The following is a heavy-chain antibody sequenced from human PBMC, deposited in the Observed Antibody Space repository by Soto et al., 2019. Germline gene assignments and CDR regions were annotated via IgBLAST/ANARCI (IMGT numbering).Heavy chain of an antibody. V-gene: IGHV4-59*08. D-gene: IGHD2-15*01. J-gene: IGHJ5*02. CDR1: CGAISDYH. Sequence: SETLSLTCTVSCGAISDYHWGWIRQPPGKGLECIGYIYYTGSTNYNPSLKSRVTISLDTSKNQFSLRLSSVTAADTAVYFCARYCTGGICYPEVGNWFDPWGQGTLVTVSS. CDR3: ARYCTGGICYPEVGNWFDP. CDR2: IYYTGST.